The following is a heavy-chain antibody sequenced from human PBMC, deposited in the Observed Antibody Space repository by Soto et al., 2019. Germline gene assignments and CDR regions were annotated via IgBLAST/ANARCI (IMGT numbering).Heavy chain of an antibody. CDR3: PQDPWQEAADPPIDH. CDR2: LSWNSGSI. J-gene: IGHJ4*02. CDR1: GFTFDDYA. V-gene: IGHV3-9*01. Sequence: EVQLVESGGGLVQPGRSLRLSCAASGFTFDDYAMNWVRQAPGKGLEGVSGLSWNSGSIGYAVSVKGRFAISRDNDKNSLYLHQNKEQSDHTALYYCPQDPWQEAADPPIDHCRQGTLVPVFS. D-gene: IGHD6-13*01.